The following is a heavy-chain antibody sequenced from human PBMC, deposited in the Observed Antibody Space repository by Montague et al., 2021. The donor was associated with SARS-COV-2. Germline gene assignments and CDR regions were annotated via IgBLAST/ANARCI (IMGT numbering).Heavy chain of an antibody. J-gene: IGHJ4*02. CDR3: ARVRLFYYLDY. Sequence: LSLTCTVSGTSIRSGGYYWTWIRQHPGKGLEWIGYIFHTGRAYYNPSLETRVNISVDTSNNLFSLRLSSVTAADTAMYFCARVRLFYYLDYWGQGTLVTVSS. V-gene: IGHV4-31*03. D-gene: IGHD2/OR15-2a*01. CDR1: GTSIRSGGYY. CDR2: IFHTGRA.